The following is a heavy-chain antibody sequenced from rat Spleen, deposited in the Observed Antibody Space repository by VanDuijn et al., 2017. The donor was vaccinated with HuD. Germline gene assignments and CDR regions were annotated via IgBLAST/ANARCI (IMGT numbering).Heavy chain of an antibody. CDR3: TRTYGGYTSHWFAF. V-gene: IGHV2-43*01. CDR2: MWYDGDA. D-gene: IGHD1-11*01. J-gene: IGHJ3*01. Sequence: QVQLKESGPGLVQPSQTLSLTCTVSGFSLTSYHVSWVRQPSGKGPEWMGRMWYDGDAAYNSALKSRLSISRDTSKSQVFLKRNNLQTEDTAIYFCTRTYGGYTSHWFAFWGQGTLVTVSS. CDR1: GFSLTSYH.